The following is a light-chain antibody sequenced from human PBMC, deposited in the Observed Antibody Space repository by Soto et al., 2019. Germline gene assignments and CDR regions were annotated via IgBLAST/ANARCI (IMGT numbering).Light chain of an antibody. Sequence: EIVLTQSPATLSLSPGDRATLSCRASQSVGSYLAWYQQKPGQAPRLLMYDASNRATGIPARFSGSGSGTDFTLTIRSLEPEDFAVYYCQQRTYWPLTFGGGTKVEIK. CDR1: QSVGSY. CDR2: DAS. CDR3: QQRTYWPLT. J-gene: IGKJ4*01. V-gene: IGKV3-11*01.